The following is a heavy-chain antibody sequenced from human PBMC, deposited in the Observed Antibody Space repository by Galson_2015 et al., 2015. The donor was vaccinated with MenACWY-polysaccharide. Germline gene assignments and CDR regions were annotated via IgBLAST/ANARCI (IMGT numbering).Heavy chain of an antibody. CDR2: ISKSGDSI. Sequence: LRLSCAASGFSLGAWYLSWIRQAPGKGLEWLSYISKSGDSIYYGDSVKGRFTISRDNAKNSLYLQLNSLEVEDTAIYYCARGHYGLDVWGQGTTVTVSS. CDR1: GFSLGAWY. J-gene: IGHJ6*02. V-gene: IGHV3-11*01. CDR3: ARGHYGLDV.